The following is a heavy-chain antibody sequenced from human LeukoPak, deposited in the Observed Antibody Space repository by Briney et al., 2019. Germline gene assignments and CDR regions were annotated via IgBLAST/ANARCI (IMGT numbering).Heavy chain of an antibody. V-gene: IGHV3-48*03. Sequence: GGSLRLSCAASGFTFSSYEMNWVCQAPGKGLEWVSYISSSGSTIYYADSVKGRFTISRDNAKNSLYLQMNSLRAEDTAVYYCARLKGYGDFDYWGQGTLVTVSS. D-gene: IGHD5-18*01. J-gene: IGHJ4*02. CDR1: GFTFSSYE. CDR3: ARLKGYGDFDY. CDR2: ISSSGSTI.